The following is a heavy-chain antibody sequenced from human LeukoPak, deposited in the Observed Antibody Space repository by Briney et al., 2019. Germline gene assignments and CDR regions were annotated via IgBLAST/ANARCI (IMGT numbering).Heavy chain of an antibody. CDR3: AKDDAWLRFGE. J-gene: IGHJ4*02. CDR2: ISPSGDIT. D-gene: IGHD3-10*01. Sequence: LPGGTLRLSCAASGFTFSNHGMNWVRQAPGKGLEWVSGISPSGDITYYADSVKGRFTVSRDNSKNTLYLEVISLTAEDTAVYYCAKDDAWLRFGEWSQGTLVTVSS. V-gene: IGHV3-23*01. CDR1: GFTFSNHG.